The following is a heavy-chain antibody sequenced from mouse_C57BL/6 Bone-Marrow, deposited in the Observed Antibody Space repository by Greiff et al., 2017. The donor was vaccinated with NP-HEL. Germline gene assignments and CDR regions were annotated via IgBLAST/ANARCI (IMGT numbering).Heavy chain of an antibody. Sequence: EVQLQQSGTVLARPGASVKMSCKTSGYTFTSYWMHWVKQRPGQGLEWIGAIYPGNSDTSYNQKFKGKAKLTAVTSASTAYMELSSLTNEDSAVYYCTRVGAITTVVATRYFDVWGTGTTVTVSS. CDR2: IYPGNSDT. D-gene: IGHD1-1*01. J-gene: IGHJ1*03. CDR1: GYTFTSYW. V-gene: IGHV1-5*01. CDR3: TRVGAITTVVATRYFDV.